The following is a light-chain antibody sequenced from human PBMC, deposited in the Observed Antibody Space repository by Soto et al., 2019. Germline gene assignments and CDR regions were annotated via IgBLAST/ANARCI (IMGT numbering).Light chain of an antibody. CDR3: QKYNSAPRT. V-gene: IGKV1-27*01. J-gene: IGKJ1*01. CDR1: QGISTY. CDR2: AAS. Sequence: DIQMTQSPSSLSASVGDRVTITCRASQGISTYLAWYQQKPGKVPKLLIYAASTLQSGYPSRFNGSGSETNFTLTISSMQPEDVATYYFQKYNSAPRTFGQGTKVEIK.